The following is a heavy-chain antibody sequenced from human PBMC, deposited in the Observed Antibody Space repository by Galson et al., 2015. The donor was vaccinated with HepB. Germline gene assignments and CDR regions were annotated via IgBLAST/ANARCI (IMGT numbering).Heavy chain of an antibody. CDR3: AREGDWGVGEYYFDY. J-gene: IGHJ4*02. Sequence: SVKVSCKASGGTFSSYTISWVRQAPGQGLEWMGRIIPILGMTNYAQKFQGRVTITADKSTSTAYMELSSLRSEDTAVYYCAREGDWGVGEYYFDYWGQGTLVTVSS. D-gene: IGHD1-26*01. CDR2: IIPILGMT. CDR1: GGTFSSYT. V-gene: IGHV1-69*04.